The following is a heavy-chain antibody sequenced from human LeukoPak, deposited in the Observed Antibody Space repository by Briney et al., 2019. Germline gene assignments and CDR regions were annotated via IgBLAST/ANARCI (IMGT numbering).Heavy chain of an antibody. CDR1: GGSFSSYY. D-gene: IGHD2-15*01. CDR2: IYYSGST. J-gene: IGHJ4*02. Sequence: SETLSLTCTVSGGSFSSYYWNWIRQPPGKGLGWMGYIYYSGSTNCNPSLKSRVTISVDTSKNQFSLKLSSVTAADTTVYYCARVDCSGGSCYSFDYWGQGTLVTVSS. V-gene: IGHV4-59*01. CDR3: ARVDCSGGSCYSFDY.